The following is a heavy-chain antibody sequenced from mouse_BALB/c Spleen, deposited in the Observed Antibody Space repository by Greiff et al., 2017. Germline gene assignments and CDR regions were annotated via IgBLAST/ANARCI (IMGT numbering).Heavy chain of an antibody. CDR3: ARRGIYYYGSSYYFDY. CDR2: INPGSGGT. CDR1: GYAFTNYL. V-gene: IGHV1-54*01. J-gene: IGHJ2*01. D-gene: IGHD1-1*01. Sequence: QVQLQQSGAELVRPGTSVKVSCKASGYAFTNYLIEWVKQRPGQGLEWIGVINPGSGGTNYNEKFKGKATLTADKSSSTAYMQLSSLTSDDSAVYFCARRGIYYYGSSYYFDYWGQGTTLTGSS.